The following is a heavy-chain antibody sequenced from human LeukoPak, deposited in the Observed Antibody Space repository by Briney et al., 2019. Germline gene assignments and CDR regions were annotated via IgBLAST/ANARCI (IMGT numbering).Heavy chain of an antibody. CDR2: INPISGGT. CDR1: GYTFTGYY. CDR3: ARKRGYDNWFDP. J-gene: IGHJ5*02. Sequence: ASVKVSCKASGYTFTGYYMHWVRQAPGQGLEWMGWINPISGGTNYAQKFQGRVTMTRDTTISTAYMELSRLRSDCTAVYYCARKRGYDNWFDPWGQGTLVTVSS. V-gene: IGHV1-2*02. D-gene: IGHD5-12*01.